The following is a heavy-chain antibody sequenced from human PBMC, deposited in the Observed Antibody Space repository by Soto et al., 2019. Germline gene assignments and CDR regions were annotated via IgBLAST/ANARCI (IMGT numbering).Heavy chain of an antibody. Sequence: EVQLVESGGGLVKPGGSLRLSCAASGFTFSSYSMTWVRQAPGKGLEWVSSISSSSSYIYYADSVKGRFTISRDNAKNSLYLQLNSLRAEDTAVHYCARYRVGATDYWGQGTLVTVSS. V-gene: IGHV3-21*01. CDR3: ARYRVGATDY. D-gene: IGHD1-26*01. J-gene: IGHJ4*02. CDR1: GFTFSSYS. CDR2: ISSSSSYI.